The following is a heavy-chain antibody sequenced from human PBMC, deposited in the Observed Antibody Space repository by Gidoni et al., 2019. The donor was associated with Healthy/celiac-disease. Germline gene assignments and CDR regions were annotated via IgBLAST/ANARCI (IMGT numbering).Heavy chain of an antibody. CDR3: AKDIGDSSYCSGGSCYSLNYYYGMDV. Sequence: EVQLVESGGGLVQPGRSLRLSCAASGFTFDDYAMHWVRPAPGKGLELVSGISWNSGSIGYADSVKGRFTISRDNAKNSLYLQMNSLRAEDTALYYCAKDIGDSSYCSGGSCYSLNYYYGMDVWGQGTTVTVSS. V-gene: IGHV3-9*01. J-gene: IGHJ6*02. CDR2: ISWNSGSI. D-gene: IGHD2-15*01. CDR1: GFTFDDYA.